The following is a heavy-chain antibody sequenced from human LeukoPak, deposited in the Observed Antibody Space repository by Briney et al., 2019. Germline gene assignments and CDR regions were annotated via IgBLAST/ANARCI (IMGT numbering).Heavy chain of an antibody. CDR2: INTDGSST. V-gene: IGHV3-74*01. CDR3: ATQKITIFGVVIDAFDI. Sequence: GGSLRLSCAASGFTFSSYWMHWVRQAPGKGLVWVSRINTDGSSTSYADSVKGRFTISRDNAKNTLYLQMNSLRAKDTAVYYCATQKITIFGVVIDAFDIWGQGTMVTVSS. D-gene: IGHD3-3*01. J-gene: IGHJ3*02. CDR1: GFTFSSYW.